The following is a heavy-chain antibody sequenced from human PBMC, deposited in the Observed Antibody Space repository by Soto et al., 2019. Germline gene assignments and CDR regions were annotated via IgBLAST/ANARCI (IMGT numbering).Heavy chain of an antibody. J-gene: IGHJ5*02. CDR2: IKTDGSTT. D-gene: IGHD2-21*01. Sequence: EVQLVESGGGLVQPGGSLRLSCAASGFTFSSYWMHWVRQAPGEGLIWVSRIKTDGSTTSYADSVKGRFTISRDNAENTLYLQLNTVRVEDTAVYYCATVGVGAYWFDPWGQGTLVTVSS. CDR3: ATVGVGAYWFDP. V-gene: IGHV3-74*01. CDR1: GFTFSSYW.